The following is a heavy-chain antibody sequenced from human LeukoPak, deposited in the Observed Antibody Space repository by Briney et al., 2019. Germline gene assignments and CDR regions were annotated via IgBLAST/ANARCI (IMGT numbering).Heavy chain of an antibody. CDR1: GGSFSGYY. Sequence: PSENLSLTCAVYGGSFSGYYWSWIRQPPGKGLEWIGEINHSGSTNYNPSLKSRVTISVDTSKNQFSLKLSSVTAADTAVYYCARRGFAYYYGSGSYRWFDPWGQGTLVTVSS. CDR3: ARRGFAYYYGSGSYRWFDP. CDR2: INHSGST. D-gene: IGHD3-10*01. V-gene: IGHV4-34*01. J-gene: IGHJ5*02.